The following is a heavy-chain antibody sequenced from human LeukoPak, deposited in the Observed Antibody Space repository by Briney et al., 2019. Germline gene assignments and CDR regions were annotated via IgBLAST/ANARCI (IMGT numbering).Heavy chain of an antibody. Sequence: ASVTVSCKASGYTFTGYYMHWVRQAPGQGLEWMGWINPNSGGTNYAQKFQGRVTMTRDTCISTAYMELSRLRSDDTAVYYCARVGDSSSLYYFDYWGQGTLVTVSS. CDR2: INPNSGGT. J-gene: IGHJ4*02. D-gene: IGHD6-13*01. CDR3: ARVGDSSSLYYFDY. V-gene: IGHV1-2*02. CDR1: GYTFTGYY.